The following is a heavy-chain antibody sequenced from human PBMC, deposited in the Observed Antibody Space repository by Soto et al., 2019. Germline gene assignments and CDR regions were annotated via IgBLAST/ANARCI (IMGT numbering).Heavy chain of an antibody. D-gene: IGHD2-15*01. CDR1: GFTLSSYW. J-gene: IGHJ4*02. CDR3: ARVDRRSIGYCDY. V-gene: IGHV3-7*01. CDR2: IKQDGSEK. Sequence: EVQLVESGGGLVQTGGSLRLSCAASGFTLSSYWMSWVRQAPGKGLEWVANIKQDGSEKYYVDSVKGRFTISRDNAKNSLYLQMNSLRAEDTAVYYCARVDRRSIGYCDYWGQGTLVTVSS.